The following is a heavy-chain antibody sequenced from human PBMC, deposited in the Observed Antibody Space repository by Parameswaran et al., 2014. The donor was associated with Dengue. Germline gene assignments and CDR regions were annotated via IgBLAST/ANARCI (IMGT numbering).Heavy chain of an antibody. J-gene: IGHJ6*03. D-gene: IGHD2-2*02. V-gene: IGHV5-51*01. CDR3: ARIGAPQLLYDRDDYYYYMDV. Sequence: VRQMPGKGLEWMGIIYPGDSDTRYSPSFQGQVTISADKSISTAYLQWSSLKASDTAMYYCARIGAPQLLYDRDDYYYYMDVWGKGDHGHRLL. CDR2: IYPGDSDT.